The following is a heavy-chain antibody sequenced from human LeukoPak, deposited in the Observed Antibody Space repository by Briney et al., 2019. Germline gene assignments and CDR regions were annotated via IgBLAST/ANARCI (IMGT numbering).Heavy chain of an antibody. J-gene: IGHJ4*02. CDR1: GFTVSSNY. V-gene: IGHV3-23*01. CDR3: AKDQKMHGDY. Sequence: PGGSLRLSCAASGFTVSSNYMSWVRQAPGKGLEWVSLISGNGGSTYYADSVKGRFTISRDNSKNTLYLQMSSLRAEDTAVYYCAKDQKMHGDYWGQGTLVTVSS. D-gene: IGHD5-24*01. CDR2: ISGNGGST.